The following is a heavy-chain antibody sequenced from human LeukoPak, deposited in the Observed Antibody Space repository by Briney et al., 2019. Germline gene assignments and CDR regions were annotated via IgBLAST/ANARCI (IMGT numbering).Heavy chain of an antibody. CDR2: LEYDGTS. CDR3: AKRGFRAPSGDDVLESLHL. CDR1: GLIFSKYG. D-gene: IGHD2-21*01. V-gene: IGHV3-30*02. Sequence: GESLRLSCAASGLIFSKYGMHWVRQTPGKGLEWVAFLEYDGTSNYLDSVKGRFTISRDNSESTLYLQMNSLQVEDTAIYYCAKRGFRAPSGDDVLESLHLWGQGTLVTVSS. J-gene: IGHJ1*01.